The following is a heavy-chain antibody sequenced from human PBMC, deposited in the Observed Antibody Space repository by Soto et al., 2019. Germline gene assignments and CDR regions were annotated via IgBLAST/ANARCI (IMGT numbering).Heavy chain of an antibody. CDR3: ARGGIAGHWFDP. CDR1: GDSISNGGFY. Sequence: QVQLQESGPGLVKPSQTLSLTCTVSGDSISNGGFYYSWIRQHPGQGLEWVGYIFHSGSTLSNPSLRSRVTLSADTSKNQLFLKLTSVNAADAAVYYCARGGIAGHWFDPWGQGTLVTVSA. J-gene: IGHJ5*02. CDR2: IFHSGST. V-gene: IGHV4-31*03. D-gene: IGHD2-15*01.